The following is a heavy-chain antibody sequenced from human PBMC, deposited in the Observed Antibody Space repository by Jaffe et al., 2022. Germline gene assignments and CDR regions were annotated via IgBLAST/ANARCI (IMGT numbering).Heavy chain of an antibody. Sequence: QVQLQESGPGLVKPSETLSLTCAVSGYSISSGYYWGWIRQPPGKGLEWIGSIYHSGSTYYNPSLKSRVTISVDTSKNQFSLKLSSVTAADTAVYYCASGPPFTMVRGVPSYYFDYWGQGTLVTVSS. J-gene: IGHJ4*02. CDR1: GYSISSGYY. CDR2: IYHSGST. CDR3: ASGPPFTMVRGVPSYYFDY. D-gene: IGHD3-10*01. V-gene: IGHV4-38-2*01.